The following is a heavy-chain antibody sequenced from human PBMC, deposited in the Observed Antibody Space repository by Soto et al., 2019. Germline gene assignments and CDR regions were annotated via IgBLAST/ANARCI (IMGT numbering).Heavy chain of an antibody. CDR3: ARTSYDILTGRLDAFDI. CDR1: GFTISGDLYS. Sequence: SDTLSLTCGFSGFTISGDLYSWRWIRQPPGKGLEWIGYIYHSGSTYYNPSLKSRVTMSVDRSRKQFSLKLTSVTAADTAMYFCARTSYDILTGRLDAFDIWGQGTMVNV. D-gene: IGHD3-9*01. V-gene: IGHV4-30-2*01. J-gene: IGHJ3*02. CDR2: IYHSGST.